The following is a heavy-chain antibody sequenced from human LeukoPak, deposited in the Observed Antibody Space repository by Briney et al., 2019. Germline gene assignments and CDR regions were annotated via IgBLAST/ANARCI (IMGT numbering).Heavy chain of an antibody. CDR1: GFTFSGYA. Sequence: PGGSLRLSCAASGFTFSGYAMSWVRQAPGKGLEWVSAISVDGSHTYYADSVKGRFTTSRDNSRNTLSLQMSSLRAEDAAVYYCAKSFDTGGRRAFDIWGQGTMVTVSS. CDR3: AKSFDTGGRRAFDI. CDR2: ISVDGSHT. V-gene: IGHV3-23*01. D-gene: IGHD2-8*02. J-gene: IGHJ3*02.